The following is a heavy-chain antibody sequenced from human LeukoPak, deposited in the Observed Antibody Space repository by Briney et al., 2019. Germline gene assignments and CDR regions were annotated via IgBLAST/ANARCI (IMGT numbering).Heavy chain of an antibody. J-gene: IGHJ3*02. V-gene: IGHV3-20*04. D-gene: IGHD3-22*01. Sequence: GGSLRLSCAASGFTFDDYGMSWVRQAPGKGLEWVSGINWNGGSTGYADSVKGRFTISRDNAKNSLYLQMNSLRAEDTALYYCARDQGNYYDSSGYYQGDDAFDIWGQGTMVTVSS. CDR1: GFTFDDYG. CDR2: INWNGGST. CDR3: ARDQGNYYDSSGYYQGDDAFDI.